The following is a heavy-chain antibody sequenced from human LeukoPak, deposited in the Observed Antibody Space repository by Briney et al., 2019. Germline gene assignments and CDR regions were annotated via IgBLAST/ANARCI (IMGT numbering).Heavy chain of an antibody. CDR2: IYTRGST. D-gene: IGHD2-15*01. V-gene: IGHV4-4*07. J-gene: IGHJ3*02. CDR3: ARGRYCSADICSGGDAFDI. CDR1: GGSINNYY. Sequence: SETLSLTCTVSGGSINNYYWSWIRQPAGKGLEWIGRIYTRGSTNYNPSLKSRVTMSVDTSKNQFSLKLSSVTAADTAVYYCARGRYCSADICSGGDAFDIWGQGTMVSVSA.